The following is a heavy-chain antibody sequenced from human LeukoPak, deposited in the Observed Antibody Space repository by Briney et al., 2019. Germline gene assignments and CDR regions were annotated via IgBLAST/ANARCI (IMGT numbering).Heavy chain of an antibody. CDR3: ATRPWYGTNGDY. CDR1: GYTLTELS. J-gene: IGHJ4*02. Sequence: ASVKVSCKVSGYTLTELSMHWVRQAPGKGLEWMGGFDPEDGVTIYAQKFQGRVTMTEDTSTDTAYMELSSLRSEDTAVYYCATRPWYGTNGDYWGQGTLVTVSS. D-gene: IGHD1-1*01. V-gene: IGHV1-24*01. CDR2: FDPEDGVT.